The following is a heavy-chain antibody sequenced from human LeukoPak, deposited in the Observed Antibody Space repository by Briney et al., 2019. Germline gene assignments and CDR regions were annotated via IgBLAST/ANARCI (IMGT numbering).Heavy chain of an antibody. V-gene: IGHV1-18*01. J-gene: IGHJ6*03. Sequence: ASVKVSCKASGYTFTSYGISWVRQAPGQGLEWMGWISAYNGNTNYAQKLQGRVTMTTDTSTSTAYMELRSLRSDDTAVYYCAREVTVVPAANHYYYYMDVWGKGTTVTVFS. CDR3: AREVTVVPAANHYYYYMDV. CDR1: GYTFTSYG. D-gene: IGHD2-2*01. CDR2: ISAYNGNT.